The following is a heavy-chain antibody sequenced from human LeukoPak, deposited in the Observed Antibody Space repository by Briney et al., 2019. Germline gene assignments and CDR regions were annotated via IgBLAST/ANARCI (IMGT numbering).Heavy chain of an antibody. Sequence: ASVKVSCKASGYTFTSYGISWVRQAPGQGLEWMGWISAYNGNTNYAQKLQGRVTMTTDTSTSTAYMELRSLRSDDTAVYYCASDVWVVTDDAFDIWGQGTMVTVSS. CDR1: GYTFTSYG. V-gene: IGHV1-18*01. CDR2: ISAYNGNT. D-gene: IGHD4-23*01. J-gene: IGHJ3*02. CDR3: ASDVWVVTDDAFDI.